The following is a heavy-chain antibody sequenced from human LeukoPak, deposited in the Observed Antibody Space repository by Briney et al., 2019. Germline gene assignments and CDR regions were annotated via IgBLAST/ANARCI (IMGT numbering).Heavy chain of an antibody. D-gene: IGHD5-24*01. V-gene: IGHV3-23*01. CDR3: AKGPAAHEIASFPFGFDH. CDR1: GFTFSSYA. J-gene: IGHJ4*02. CDR2: IRGSGGST. Sequence: PGGSLRLSCAASGFTFSSYAMSWVRQAPGKGLEWVSAIRGSGGSTYYADSVKGRFTISRDNSKNTVYLQMNSLRAEDTAVYYCAKGPAAHEIASFPFGFDHWGQGTLVTVSS.